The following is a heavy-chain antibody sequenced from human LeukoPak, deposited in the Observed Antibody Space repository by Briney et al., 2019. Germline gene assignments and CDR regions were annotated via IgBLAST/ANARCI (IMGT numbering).Heavy chain of an antibody. Sequence: PGGSLRLSCAASGFTFSSYGMHWVRQAPGQGLEWVAVIWYDGSNKYYADSVKGRFTISRDNSKNTLYLQMNSLRAEDTAVYYCARESSSYPGEPLDYWGQGTLVTVSS. V-gene: IGHV3-33*01. CDR3: ARESSSYPGEPLDY. J-gene: IGHJ4*02. D-gene: IGHD3-10*01. CDR1: GFTFSSYG. CDR2: IWYDGSNK.